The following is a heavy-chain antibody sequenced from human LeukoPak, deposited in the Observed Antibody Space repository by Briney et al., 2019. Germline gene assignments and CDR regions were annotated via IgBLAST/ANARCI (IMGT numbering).Heavy chain of an antibody. V-gene: IGHV4-38-2*01. CDR3: ARGGGYNPFDY. J-gene: IGHJ4*02. CDR2: IYHSGST. D-gene: IGHD5-24*01. Sequence: PSETLSLTCAVSGYSISIDYYWGWIRQPPGKGLEWIGSIYHSGSTYYNPSLKGRVTISVDTSKDQFSLKLSSVTAADTAVYYCARGGGYNPFDYWGQGTLVTVSS. CDR1: GYSISIDYY.